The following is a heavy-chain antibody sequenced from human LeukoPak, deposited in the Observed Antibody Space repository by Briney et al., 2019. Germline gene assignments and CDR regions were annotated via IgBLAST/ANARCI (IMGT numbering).Heavy chain of an antibody. D-gene: IGHD6-6*01. CDR1: GYSFTAYY. Sequence: ASVKVSCKTSGYSFTAYYIVWVRQAPGQGLEWMRWINPDRGDSNFEQKFQGRISMTRDTPISTAYLELSSLTPDDTALYYCARPYSRSSIDGFDIWGQGTMVTVSS. V-gene: IGHV1-2*02. J-gene: IGHJ3*02. CDR2: INPDRGDS. CDR3: ARPYSRSSIDGFDI.